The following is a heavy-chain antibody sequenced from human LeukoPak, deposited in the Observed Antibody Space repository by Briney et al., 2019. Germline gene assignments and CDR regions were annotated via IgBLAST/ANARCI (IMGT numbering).Heavy chain of an antibody. J-gene: IGHJ3*02. CDR3: ARDWFEGNNDAFDI. D-gene: IGHD3-16*01. CDR2: IYTSGST. CDR1: GGSISSGSYY. V-gene: IGHV4-61*02. Sequence: SETLSLTCTVSGGSISSGSYYWSWIRQPAGKGLEWIGRIYTSGSTNYNPSLKSRVTISVDTSKNQFSLKLSSVTAADTAVYYCARDWFEGNNDAFDIWGQGTMVTVSS.